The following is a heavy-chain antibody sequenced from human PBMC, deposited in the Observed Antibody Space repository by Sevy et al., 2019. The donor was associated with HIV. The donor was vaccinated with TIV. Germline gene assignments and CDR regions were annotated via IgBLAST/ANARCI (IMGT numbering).Heavy chain of an antibody. V-gene: IGHV4-59*08. J-gene: IGHJ4*02. CDR1: GDSINSYY. CDR2: VSGSGNT. CDR3: ARLRWDLVVVPGATPGCYFDF. Sequence: SDTLSLTCTVSGDSINSYYWSWIRQSPGKGLEWIGYVSGSGNTNYSPSLKSRVTISLDTSRNHFSLKVNSVTAADTAVYYCARLRWDLVVVPGATPGCYFDFWGQGTLVTVSS. D-gene: IGHD2-2*02.